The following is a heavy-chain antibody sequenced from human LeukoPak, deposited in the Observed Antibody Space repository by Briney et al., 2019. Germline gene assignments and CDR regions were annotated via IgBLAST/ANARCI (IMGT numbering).Heavy chain of an antibody. D-gene: IGHD2-2*02. J-gene: IGHJ6*01. CDR2: ICGDDGNT. V-gene: IGHV3-23*01. CDR1: GFTFSSYA. CDR3: ARGRIASCYSGADV. Sequence: GGSLRLSCAASGFTFSSYAMSWVRQAPGKGLQWVSGICGDDGNTYYADSVKGRFIISRDNSKNTLYLQMSSLRAEDTAVYFCARGRIASCYSGADVWGQGTTVTVSS.